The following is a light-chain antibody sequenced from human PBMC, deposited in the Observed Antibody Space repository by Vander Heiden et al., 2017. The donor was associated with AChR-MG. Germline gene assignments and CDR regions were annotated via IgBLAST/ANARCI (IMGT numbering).Light chain of an antibody. Sequence: SYELTQPPSVSVSPGQTAIITCSGDKLGDKYACWYQQKPGQSPVLVIYQDSKRPSGTPERFSGSNSGNTATLTISGTQAMDEADYYCQAWDSSVVFGGGTKLTVL. CDR3: QAWDSSVV. CDR1: KLGDKY. J-gene: IGLJ2*01. CDR2: QDS. V-gene: IGLV3-1*01.